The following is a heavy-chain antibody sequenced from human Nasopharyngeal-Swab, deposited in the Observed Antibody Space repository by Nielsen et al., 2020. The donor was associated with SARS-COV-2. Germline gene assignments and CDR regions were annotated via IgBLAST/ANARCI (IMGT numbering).Heavy chain of an antibody. D-gene: IGHD3-3*01. V-gene: IGHV6-1*01. Sequence: WIGQSPSRGLEWLGRTYYRSKWYNDYAVSVKSRITINPDTSKNQFSLQLNSVTPEDTAVYYCARARLHYDFWSGSLWYYGMDVWGQGTTVTVSS. CDR3: ARARLHYDFWSGSLWYYGMDV. CDR2: TYYRSKWYN. J-gene: IGHJ6*02.